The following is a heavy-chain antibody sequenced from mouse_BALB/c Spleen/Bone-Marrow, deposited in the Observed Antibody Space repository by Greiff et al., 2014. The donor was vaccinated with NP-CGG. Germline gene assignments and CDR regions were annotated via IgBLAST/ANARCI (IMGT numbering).Heavy chain of an antibody. CDR3: NAQNYGYGAWFAY. CDR1: GFNIKDYY. V-gene: IGHV14-4*02. Sequence: VPLQPSGAELVRAGASVKLSCTTSGFNIKDYYMHWVKQRPEKGLEWIGWVDPENGDTEYAPKFQGKATMTADTSSNTAYLQLSSLTSEDTAVYYCNAQNYGYGAWFAYWGQGTLVTVSA. D-gene: IGHD1-2*01. J-gene: IGHJ3*01. CDR2: VDPENGDT.